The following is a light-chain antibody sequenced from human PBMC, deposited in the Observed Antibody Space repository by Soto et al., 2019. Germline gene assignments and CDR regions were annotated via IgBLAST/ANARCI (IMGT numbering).Light chain of an antibody. CDR2: DAS. V-gene: IGKV3-15*01. CDR3: YQYNNWPL. CDR1: QSVSSN. Sequence: EIVMTQSPATLSVSPGERVTLSCRASQSVSSNLAWYQQKPGQAPTLLIYDASTRATGIPARLSGSGSGTEFTLTISSLQSEDVAVYYCYQYNNWPLFGPGTKVDIK. J-gene: IGKJ3*01.